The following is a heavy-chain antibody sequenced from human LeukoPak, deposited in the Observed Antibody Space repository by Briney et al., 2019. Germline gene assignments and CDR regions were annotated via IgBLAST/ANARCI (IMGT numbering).Heavy chain of an antibody. CDR3: TRHYGWSNYN. Sequence: PGGSLRLSCAASGFTFSAGWMAWVRQAPGKGLEWVANIKQDGSEKYYVASVKGRFTISRDNSKNSLYLQMNSLRADDTAVYYCTRHYGWSNYNWGQGTLVTVSS. J-gene: IGHJ4*02. CDR2: IKQDGSEK. V-gene: IGHV3-7*01. CDR1: GFTFSAGW. D-gene: IGHD6-19*01.